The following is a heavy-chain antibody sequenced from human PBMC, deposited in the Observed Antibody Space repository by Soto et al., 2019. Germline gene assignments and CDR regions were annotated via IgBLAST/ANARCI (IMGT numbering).Heavy chain of an antibody. CDR1: GGTFTRNG. Sequence: QVQLVQSGPEVKKPGSSVRVSCKSSGGTFTRNGVAWMRQAPGQGLEWMGVFIPVLGRSTYAQRFRDRVTIVADESTNTAYMELTSLDSGDTALYYCARVLRLTTFNRANPKLEQFDYWGQGTLVTVSS. J-gene: IGHJ4*02. D-gene: IGHD1-1*01. CDR3: ARVLRLTTFNRANPKLEQFDY. CDR2: FIPVLGRS. V-gene: IGHV1-69*01.